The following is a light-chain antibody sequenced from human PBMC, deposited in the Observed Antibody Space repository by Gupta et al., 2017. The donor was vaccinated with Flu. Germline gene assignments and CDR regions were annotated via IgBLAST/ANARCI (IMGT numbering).Light chain of an antibody. CDR2: AAC. Sequence: DIQLPQSPSSVSASVGDRGTITWRASQGISSWLAWYQQKPGKAPKLLIYAACSWQSGGPSRCSGSGSGTDFTLTISSLQPEDFATYYCRQANSVPLTFGGGTKVEIK. J-gene: IGKJ4*01. CDR3: RQANSVPLT. V-gene: IGKV1-12*01. CDR1: QGISSW.